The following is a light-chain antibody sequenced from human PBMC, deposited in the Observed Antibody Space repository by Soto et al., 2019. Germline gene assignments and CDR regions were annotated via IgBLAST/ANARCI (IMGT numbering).Light chain of an antibody. J-gene: IGLJ2*01. CDR2: LNSDGSH. Sequence: QPVLTQSPSASASLGASVKLTCTLSSGHSSYAIAWHQQQPEKGPRYLMKLNSDGSHSKGDGIPDRFSGSSSGTERYLTISSRQSEDEADYSCQTWGTGIQVFGGGTKLTVL. CDR1: SGHSSYA. CDR3: QTWGTGIQV. V-gene: IGLV4-69*01.